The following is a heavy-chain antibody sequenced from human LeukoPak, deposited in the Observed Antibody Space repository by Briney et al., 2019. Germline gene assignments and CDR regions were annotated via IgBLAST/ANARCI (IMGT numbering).Heavy chain of an antibody. CDR3: AKDYCRGGDCPLPFFDS. J-gene: IGHJ4*02. Sequence: GGSLRLSCAASRFTFSTYAMSWVRQPPGEGLEWVSGIIDVGDTYYADSVKGRFTISRDSSKNTLYLQMNSLRAEDTATYYCAKDYCRGGDCPLPFFDSWGQGTLVTVSS. D-gene: IGHD2-21*02. CDR2: IIDVGDT. V-gene: IGHV3-23*01. CDR1: RFTFSTYA.